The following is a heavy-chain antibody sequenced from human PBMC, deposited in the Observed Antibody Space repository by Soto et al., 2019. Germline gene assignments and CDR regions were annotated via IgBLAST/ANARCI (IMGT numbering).Heavy chain of an antibody. V-gene: IGHV1-2*02. J-gene: IGHJ3*02. CDR2: INPNGGGT. Sequence: QVQLVQSGPEMKKPGASVKVSCKASGYTFTGYYIHWVRQAPGQGLEWMGGINPNGGGTNYAQKFQGRVSMTRDTSISTAFMDLSRLISDDTAIYYCARDDAFDIWGQGTLVTVSS. CDR3: ARDDAFDI. CDR1: GYTFTGYY.